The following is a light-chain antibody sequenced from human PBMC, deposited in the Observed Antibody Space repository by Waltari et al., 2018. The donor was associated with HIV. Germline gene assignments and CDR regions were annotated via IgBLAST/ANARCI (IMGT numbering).Light chain of an antibody. J-gene: IGLJ2*01. CDR3: NSRDSSGVV. CDR2: GKN. CDR1: SLRSYY. V-gene: IGLV3-19*01. Sequence: SSELTQDPAVSVALGQTVRITCQGDSLRSYYASWYQQKPGQAPVLVIYGKNNRPSGIPGRFSGSSSGNTAFLTITGAQAEDEADYYCNSRDSSGVVFGGGTKLTVL.